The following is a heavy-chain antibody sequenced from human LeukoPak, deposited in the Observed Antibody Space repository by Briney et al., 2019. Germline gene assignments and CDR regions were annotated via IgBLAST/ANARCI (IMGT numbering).Heavy chain of an antibody. D-gene: IGHD3-3*01. CDR3: ARHYVGYGVLEY. Sequence: SEALSLTCSVSGGSIISYYGRWIRQSPVEGGEWIGYMYYTGITNHNPSLKRRVTISEDTPKKQFSLKLTSVTAADTAVYYCARHYVGYGVLEYWGHGSLVTVSS. V-gene: IGHV4-59*08. CDR2: MYYTGIT. CDR1: GGSIISYY. J-gene: IGHJ4*01.